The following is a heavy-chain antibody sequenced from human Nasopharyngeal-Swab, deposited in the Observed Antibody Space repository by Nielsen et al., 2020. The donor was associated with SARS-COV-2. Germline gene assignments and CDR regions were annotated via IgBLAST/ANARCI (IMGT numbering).Heavy chain of an antibody. CDR3: ARDLGGGYCTTTNCPGS. CDR2: ISYDGGIK. V-gene: IGHV3-30-3*01. D-gene: IGHD2-2*01. CDR1: GFTGSSYA. Sequence: GESLKISCVASGFTGSSYAMHWVRQAPGKGLEWVAVISYDGGIKNYADSVRGRFTISRDNSKNTLYLQMNSLRAEDTAVYYCARDLGGGYCTTTNCPGSWGQGTLVTVSS. J-gene: IGHJ1*01.